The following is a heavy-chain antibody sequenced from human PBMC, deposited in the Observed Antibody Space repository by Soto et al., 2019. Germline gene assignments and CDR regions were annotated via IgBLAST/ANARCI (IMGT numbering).Heavy chain of an antibody. V-gene: IGHV3-48*03. Sequence: EVQLVESGGGLVQPGGSLRLSCAASGFTFRSYEMNWVRQAPGKGLEWVSYISANSGTIYYADSVKGRFSISRDNAKNSLYLQMNSLRAEDTAVYFCASPPYSGSSPNWGQGTLVIVSS. J-gene: IGHJ4*02. CDR3: ASPPYSGSSPN. D-gene: IGHD6-19*01. CDR1: GFTFRSYE. CDR2: ISANSGTI.